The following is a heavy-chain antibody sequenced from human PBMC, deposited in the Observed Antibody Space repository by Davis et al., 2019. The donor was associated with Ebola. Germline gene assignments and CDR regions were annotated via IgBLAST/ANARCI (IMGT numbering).Heavy chain of an antibody. CDR1: GGSFSGYY. CDR3: ARGPFDWNYVDYYYGMDV. J-gene: IGHJ6*02. D-gene: IGHD1-7*01. CDR2: INHSGST. Sequence: PSETLSLTCAVYGGSFSGYYWSWIRQPPGKGLEWIGEINHSGSTNYNPSLKSRVTISVDTSKNQFSLKLSSVTAADTAVYYCARGPFDWNYVDYYYGMDVWGQGTTVTVSS. V-gene: IGHV4-34*01.